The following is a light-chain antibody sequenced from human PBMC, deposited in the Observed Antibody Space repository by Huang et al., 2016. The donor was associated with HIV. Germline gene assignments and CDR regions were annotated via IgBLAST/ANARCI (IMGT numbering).Light chain of an antibody. V-gene: IGKV1-39*01. Sequence: DIQMTQSPSSLSASVGHRVTITCRASQNIRTYVNWYQQKPGKAPKLLSYAASSLQIGVPSRFSGSVSGTDFTLTISSLQPEDFATYYCQQSYSDPYTFGQGTKLEIK. CDR2: AAS. J-gene: IGKJ2*01. CDR1: QNIRTY. CDR3: QQSYSDPYT.